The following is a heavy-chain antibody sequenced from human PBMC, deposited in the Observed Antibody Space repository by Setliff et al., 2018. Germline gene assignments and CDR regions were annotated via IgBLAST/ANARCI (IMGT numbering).Heavy chain of an antibody. CDR1: GGSISSSNW. J-gene: IGHJ4*02. CDR3: ARSGDYYGSGSYRLGY. D-gene: IGHD3-10*01. Sequence: PSETLSLTCAVSGGSISSSNWWSWVRQPPGKGLEWIGEIYHSGSTNYNPSLKSRVTISVDTSKNQFSLKLSSVTAADTAVYYCARSGDYYGSGSYRLGYWGQGTLVTVSS. CDR2: IYHSGST. V-gene: IGHV4-4*02.